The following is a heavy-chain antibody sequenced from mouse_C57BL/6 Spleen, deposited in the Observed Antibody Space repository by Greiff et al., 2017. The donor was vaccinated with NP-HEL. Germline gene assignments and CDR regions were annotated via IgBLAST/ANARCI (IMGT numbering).Heavy chain of an antibody. CDR3: ARSYGSAGGFAY. CDR1: GFTFTDYY. CDR2: IRNKANGYTT. Sequence: DVQLVESGGGLVQPGGSLSLSCAASGFTFTDYYMSWVRQPPGKALEWLGFIRNKANGYTTEYSASVKGRFTISRDNSQSILYLQMNALRAEDSATYYCARSYGSAGGFAYWGQGTLVTVSA. J-gene: IGHJ3*01. V-gene: IGHV7-3*01. D-gene: IGHD1-1*01.